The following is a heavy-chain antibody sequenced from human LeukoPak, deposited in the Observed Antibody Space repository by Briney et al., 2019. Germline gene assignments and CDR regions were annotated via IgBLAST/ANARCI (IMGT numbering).Heavy chain of an antibody. V-gene: IGHV3-23*01. CDR2: ISGSGSST. Sequence: GGSLRLSCAASGFTFSSYAMSWVRRAPGKGLEWVSPISGSGSSTYYADSVKGRFTISRDNPRNTLYMQMNSLRAEDTAVYYCAIMHRYYDGSGYWVQWGQGTLVIVSS. D-gene: IGHD3-22*01. J-gene: IGHJ4*02. CDR3: AIMHRYYDGSGYWVQ. CDR1: GFTFSSYA.